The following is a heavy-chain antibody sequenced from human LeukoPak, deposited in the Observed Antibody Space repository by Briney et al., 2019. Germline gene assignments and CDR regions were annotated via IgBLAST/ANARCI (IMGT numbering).Heavy chain of an antibody. CDR2: IYTSGST. D-gene: IGHD2-2*03. J-gene: IGHJ5*02. CDR1: GFSISSYY. Sequence: SETLSLTCTVSGFSISSYYWSWIRQPAGKGLEWIWRIYTSGSTNYNPSLKSRVTMSVDTSKNQFSQKLSSVTAADTAVYYCARDFFGYCSSTSCYEGRGWFDPWGQGTLVTAPS. V-gene: IGHV4-4*07. CDR3: ARDFFGYCSSTSCYEGRGWFDP.